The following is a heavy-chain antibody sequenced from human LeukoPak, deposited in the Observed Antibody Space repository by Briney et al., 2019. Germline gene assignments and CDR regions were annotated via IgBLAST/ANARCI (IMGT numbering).Heavy chain of an antibody. D-gene: IGHD4-11*01. CDR1: GYTFTSYG. Sequence: ASVKVSCKASGYTFTSYGISWVRQAPGQGLEWMGWISAYNGNTNYAQKLQGRVTMTTDTSTSTAYMELRSLRSDDTAVYYCARTTVTLSGYRYFDYWGQGTLVTVSS. V-gene: IGHV1-18*01. CDR3: ARTTVTLSGYRYFDY. CDR2: ISAYNGNT. J-gene: IGHJ4*02.